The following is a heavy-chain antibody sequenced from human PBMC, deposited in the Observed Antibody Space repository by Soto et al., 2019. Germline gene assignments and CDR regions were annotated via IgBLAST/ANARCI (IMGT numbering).Heavy chain of an antibody. Sequence: ASVKVSCKASGYTFTSYGISWVRQAPGQGLEWKGWISAYNGNTNYAQKLQGRVTMTTDTSTSTAYMEMRSLRSDDTAVYYCARLTMVRGVIITYYYYYMDVWGKGTTVTVSS. CDR2: ISAYNGNT. CDR3: ARLTMVRGVIITYYYYYMDV. CDR1: GYTFTSYG. V-gene: IGHV1-18*01. J-gene: IGHJ6*03. D-gene: IGHD3-10*01.